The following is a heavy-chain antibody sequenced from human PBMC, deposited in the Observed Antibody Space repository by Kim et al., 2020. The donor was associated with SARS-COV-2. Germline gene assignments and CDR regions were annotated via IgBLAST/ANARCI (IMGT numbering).Heavy chain of an antibody. D-gene: IGHD6-6*01. CDR3: ARSPPVYSSSSGINWFDP. J-gene: IGHJ5*02. Sequence: SETLSLTCTVSGGSISSSSYYWGWIRQPPGKGLEWIGSIYYSGSTYYNPSLKSRVTISVDTSKNQFSLKLSSVTAADTAVYYCARSPPVYSSSSGINWFDPWGQGTLVTVSS. CDR1: GGSISSSSYY. V-gene: IGHV4-39*01. CDR2: IYYSGST.